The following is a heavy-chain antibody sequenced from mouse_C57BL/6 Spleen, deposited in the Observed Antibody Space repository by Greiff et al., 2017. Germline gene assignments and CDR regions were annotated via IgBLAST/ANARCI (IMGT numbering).Heavy chain of an antibody. J-gene: IGHJ2*01. V-gene: IGHV5-16*01. Sequence: EVQRVESEGGLVQPGSSMKLSCTASGFTFSDYYMAWVRQVPEKGLEWVANINYDGSSTYYLDSLKSRFIISRDNAKNILYLQMSSLKSEDTATYYCARERSSRLPYFDYWGQGTTLTVSS. CDR1: GFTFSDYY. D-gene: IGHD1-2*01. CDR3: ARERSSRLPYFDY. CDR2: INYDGSST.